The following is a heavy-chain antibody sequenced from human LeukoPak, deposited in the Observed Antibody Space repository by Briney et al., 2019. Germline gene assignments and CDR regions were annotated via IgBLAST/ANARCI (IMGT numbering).Heavy chain of an antibody. CDR2: ISGSGGST. V-gene: IGHV3-23*01. J-gene: IGHJ3*02. CDR1: GFTFSSYA. Sequence: GGSLRLSCAASGFTFSSYAMSWVRQAPGKGLEWVSAISGSGGSTYYADSVKGWFTISRDNSKNTLYLQMNSLRAEDSAEYYCAKSLLTTATGTGRAFDIWGQGTMVTVSS. CDR3: AKSLLTTATGTGRAFDI. D-gene: IGHD1-1*01.